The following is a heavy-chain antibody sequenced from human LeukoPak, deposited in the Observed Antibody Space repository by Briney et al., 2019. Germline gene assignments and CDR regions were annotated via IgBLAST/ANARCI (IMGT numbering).Heavy chain of an antibody. CDR1: GGSISSYQ. V-gene: IGHV4-59*12. CDR2: IYYSGSA. Sequence: SETLSLTCTVSGGSISSYQWSWIRQPPGKGLEWIGNIYYSGSANYNPSLKSRVTISVDTSKNQFSLKLSSVTAADTAVYYCARGYCSGGSCYSYYYYNYMDVWGKGTTVTVSS. CDR3: ARGYCSGGSCYSYYYYNYMDV. D-gene: IGHD2-15*01. J-gene: IGHJ6*03.